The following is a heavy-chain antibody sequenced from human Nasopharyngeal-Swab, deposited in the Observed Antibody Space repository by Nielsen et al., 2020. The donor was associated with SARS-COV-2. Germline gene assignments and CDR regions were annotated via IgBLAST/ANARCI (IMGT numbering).Heavy chain of an antibody. CDR2: ISAYNGNT. D-gene: IGHD2-2*01. V-gene: IGHV1-18*01. J-gene: IGHJ5*02. CDR1: GYTFTSYG. Sequence: ASVKVSCKASGYTFTSYGIIWVRQAPGQGLEWMGWISAYNGNTNYAQKLQGRVTMTTDTSTSTAYIELRSLRSDDTAVYYCARDPHIVVVPGNWFDPWGQGTLVTVSS. CDR3: ARDPHIVVVPGNWFDP.